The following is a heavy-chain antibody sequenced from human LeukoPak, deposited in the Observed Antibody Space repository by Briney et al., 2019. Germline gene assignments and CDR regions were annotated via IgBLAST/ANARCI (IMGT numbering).Heavy chain of an antibody. CDR1: GFTFSDYY. D-gene: IGHD2-2*01. J-gene: IGHJ4*02. CDR3: ARAGRYCSSTSCSIPDY. Sequence: GGSLRLSCAASGFTFSDYYMSWIRQAPGKGLXXXXXXXSSSSYTNYADSVKGRFTISRDNAKNSLYLQMNSLRAEDTAVYYCARAGRYCSSTSCSIPDYWGQGTLVTVSS. CDR2: XXSSSSYT. V-gene: IGHV3-11*06.